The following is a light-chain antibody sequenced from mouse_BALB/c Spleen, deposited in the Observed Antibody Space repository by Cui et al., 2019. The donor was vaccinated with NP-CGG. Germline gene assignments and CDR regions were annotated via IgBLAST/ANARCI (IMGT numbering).Light chain of an antibody. CDR3: ALWYSNHWV. CDR2: GTN. J-gene: IGLJ1*01. CDR1: TGAVTTSNY. Sequence: QPVVTQEFASTPSPGETVTLTCRSSTGAVTTSNYANWVQEKPDHLFTGLIGGTNNRAPGVPARFSGSLIGDKAALTITGAQTEDEAIYFCALWYSNHWVFGGGTKLTVL. V-gene: IGLV1*01.